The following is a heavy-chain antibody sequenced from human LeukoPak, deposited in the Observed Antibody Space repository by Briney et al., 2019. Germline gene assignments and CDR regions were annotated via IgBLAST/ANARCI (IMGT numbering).Heavy chain of an antibody. CDR1: GYTFTSYY. V-gene: IGHV1-46*01. CDR2: INPTGGST. D-gene: IGHD4-17*01. J-gene: IGHJ4*02. CDR3: ARYYGPYYFDY. Sequence: ASVKVSCKASGYTFTSYYMHWVRQAPGQGLEWMGIINPTGGSTSYAQKFQGRVTMTRDTSTSTVYMELSSLRSEDTAVYYCARYYGPYYFDYWGQGTLVTVSS.